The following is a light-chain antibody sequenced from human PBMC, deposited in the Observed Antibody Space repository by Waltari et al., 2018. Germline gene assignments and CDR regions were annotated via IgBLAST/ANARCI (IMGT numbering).Light chain of an antibody. Sequence: QSVLTQPPSASGTPGQRVTISCSGSTSNIGDNLVYWYQQLPGMAPKLLIYSNNQRPSGVPDRFSDSKSGTSASLAISGLRSEDEADYYCAAWDDRVRGRVFGGGTKLTVL. J-gene: IGLJ3*02. CDR2: SNN. CDR1: TSNIGDNL. V-gene: IGLV1-47*02. CDR3: AAWDDRVRGRV.